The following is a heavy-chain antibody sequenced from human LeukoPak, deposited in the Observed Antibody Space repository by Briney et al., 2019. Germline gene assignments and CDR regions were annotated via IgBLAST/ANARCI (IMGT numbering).Heavy chain of an antibody. V-gene: IGHV1-8*01. CDR3: ARGPFGSGSFLDY. CDR1: GYIFSSND. J-gene: IGHJ4*02. CDR2: MNPNSGDT. D-gene: IGHD3-10*01. Sequence: ASAKVSCKASGYIFSSNDINWVRQAAGQGLEWMGWMNPNSGDTGYTQKFQGRVAMTRSTSITTAYMELSSLRSEDTAVYYCARGPFGSGSFLDYWGQGTLVTVSS.